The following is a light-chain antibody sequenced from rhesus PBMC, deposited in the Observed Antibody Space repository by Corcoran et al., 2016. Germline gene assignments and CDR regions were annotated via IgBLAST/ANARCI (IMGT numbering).Light chain of an antibody. J-gene: IGKJ4*01. CDR2: KAS. V-gene: IGKV1-21*01. CDR3: QQYNSAPLT. CDR1: QGISSW. Sequence: DIQMTQSPSSLSASVGDRVTITCRASQGISSWLAWYQQKPGKAPKLLIYKASSLQSGVPSRFRGSGYGTGFTLTISSLQPEDCVAYYCQQYNSAPLTFGGGTKVEIK.